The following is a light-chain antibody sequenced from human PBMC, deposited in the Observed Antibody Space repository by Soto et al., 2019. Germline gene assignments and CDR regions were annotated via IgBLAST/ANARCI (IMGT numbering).Light chain of an antibody. CDR1: SSDVGGYNY. CDR3: SSFAGTTTVGG. CDR2: DVS. J-gene: IGLJ2*01. Sequence: QSVLTQPPSASGSPGQSVTISCTGTSSDVGGYNYVSWYQQHPGKAPKPMIFDVSKRPSGVPDRFSGSKSGNTASLTVSGLQPEDEADYYCSSFAGTTTVGGFGGGTKVTV. V-gene: IGLV2-8*01.